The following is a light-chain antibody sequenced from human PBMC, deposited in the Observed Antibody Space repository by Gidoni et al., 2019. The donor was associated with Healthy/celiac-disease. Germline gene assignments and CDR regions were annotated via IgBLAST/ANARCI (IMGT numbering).Light chain of an antibody. CDR2: LGS. Sequence: DIVMTQSPLSLPVTPGKPASISCRSSQSLLHSNGYNYLDWYLQKPGQSPQLLIYLGSNRASGVPDRFSGSGSGTDFTLKISRVEAEDVGVYYCMQALHLFTFGPGTKVDIK. J-gene: IGKJ3*01. V-gene: IGKV2-28*01. CDR3: MQALHLFT. CDR1: QSLLHSNGYNY.